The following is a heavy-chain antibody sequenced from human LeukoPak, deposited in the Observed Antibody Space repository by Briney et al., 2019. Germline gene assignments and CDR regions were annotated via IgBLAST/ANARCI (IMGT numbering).Heavy chain of an antibody. D-gene: IGHD3-10*01. CDR3: ARGGVPALWNSRVSEFDY. V-gene: IGHV4-30-4*08. CDR1: GGSISSGDYY. CDR2: IYYSGST. J-gene: IGHJ4*02. Sequence: SQALSLTCTVSGGSISSGDYYWSWIRQPPGKGLEWIGYIYYSGSTYYNPSLKSRVTISVDTSKNQFSLKLSSVTAADTAVYYCARGGVPALWNSRVSEFDYWGRGTLVTVSS.